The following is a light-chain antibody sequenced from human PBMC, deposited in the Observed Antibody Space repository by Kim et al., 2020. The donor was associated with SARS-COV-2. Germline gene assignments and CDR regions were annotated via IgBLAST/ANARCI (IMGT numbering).Light chain of an antibody. V-gene: IGKV1-6*01. CDR1: QAIGSD. CDR3: LQSHRYPWT. J-gene: IGKJ1*01. CDR2: AAS. Sequence: ASVGDRVTIPCRATQAIGSDLGWYQQKPGEAPNLLIFAASYLQSGVPSRFRGSGSGTDFTLTITSLRPADFATYYCLQSHRYPWTFGQGTKVDIK.